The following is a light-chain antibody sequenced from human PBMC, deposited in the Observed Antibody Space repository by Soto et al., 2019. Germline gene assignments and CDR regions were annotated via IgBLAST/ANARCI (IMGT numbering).Light chain of an antibody. V-gene: IGLV1-40*01. CDR2: GNN. CDR1: SSNLGAGHD. J-gene: IGLJ2*01. CDR3: QSYDTSLRASI. Sequence: QSVLTQPPSVSGAPGQRVTISCTGSSSNLGAGHDVHWYQQFPGTAPKLLIYGNNNRVSGVPDRFSGSRSGTSASLAIIGLQAEDEADYYCQSYDTSLRASIFGGGTQLTVL.